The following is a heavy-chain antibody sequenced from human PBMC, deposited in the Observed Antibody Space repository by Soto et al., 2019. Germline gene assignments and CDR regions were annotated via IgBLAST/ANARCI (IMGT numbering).Heavy chain of an antibody. CDR1: GFTVSTKY. J-gene: IGHJ4*02. CDR3: ARDPWAADY. Sequence: PGGSLRLSCAASGFTVSTKYMSWVRQAPGKGLEWDSVIYSGGSTFYADSVRGRFTISRDNSKNTVNLQMNSLRAEDTAVYYCARDPWAADYWGQGTLVTVSS. D-gene: IGHD3-16*01. CDR2: IYSGGST. V-gene: IGHV3-66*01.